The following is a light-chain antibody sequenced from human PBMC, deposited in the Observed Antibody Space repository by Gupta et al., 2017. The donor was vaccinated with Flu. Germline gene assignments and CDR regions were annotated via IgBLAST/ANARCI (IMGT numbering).Light chain of an antibody. CDR3: QAWDSSTAV. CDR2: QDS. J-gene: IGLJ2*01. Sequence: STGQPAPITCSGNKLADQYACWYPQQPGQSPLLVIYQDSKRPSGIPGRFSGSNSGNTATLTISGTQAVDEADYYCQAWDSSTAVFGGGTKLTVL. V-gene: IGLV3-1*01. CDR1: KLADQY.